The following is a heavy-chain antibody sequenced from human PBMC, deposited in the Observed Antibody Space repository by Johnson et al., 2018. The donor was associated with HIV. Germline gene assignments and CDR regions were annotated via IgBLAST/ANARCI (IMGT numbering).Heavy chain of an antibody. CDR3: AREDVSSGYAGTFDI. V-gene: IGHV3-30*04. J-gene: IGHJ3*02. Sequence: VQLVESGGGVVQPGGSLRVSCAVSGLTLTTIIVHWARQAPGKGLEWVSLISHDVTTTAYADSVKGRYTISRDISTNTVYLQMNSLSPEDTAVYYCAREDVSSGYAGTFDIWGQGTLVTVSS. D-gene: IGHD6-19*01. CDR1: GLTLTTII. CDR2: ISHDVTTT.